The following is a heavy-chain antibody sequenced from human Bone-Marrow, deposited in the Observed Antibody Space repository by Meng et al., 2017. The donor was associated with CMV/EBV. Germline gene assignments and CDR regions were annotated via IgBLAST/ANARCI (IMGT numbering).Heavy chain of an antibody. D-gene: IGHD6-6*01. CDR2: IYYRGST. J-gene: IGHJ6*02. V-gene: IGHV4-59*01. CDR3: AREGGIAARPYYYYGMDV. CDR1: GGSISSYY. Sequence: SETLSLTCTVSGGSISSYYWSWIRQPPGKGLEWIGYIYYRGSTNYNPSLKSRVTISVDTSKPQFSLKLSSVTAADTAVYYCAREGGIAARPYYYYGMDVWGQGTTVTVSS.